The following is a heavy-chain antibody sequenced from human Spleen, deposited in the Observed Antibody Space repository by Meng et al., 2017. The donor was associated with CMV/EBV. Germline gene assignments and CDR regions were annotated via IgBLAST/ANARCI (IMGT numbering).Heavy chain of an antibody. CDR1: GGSFSGYY. D-gene: IGHD6-19*01. CDR3: ARAAEAVAGQRTPFDP. Sequence: YGGSFSGYYWSWIRQPPGKGLEWIGEINHSGSTNYNPSLKSRVTISVDTSKNQFSLKLSSVTAADTAVYYCARAAEAVAGQRTPFDPWGQGTLVTVSS. V-gene: IGHV4-34*01. CDR2: INHSGST. J-gene: IGHJ5*02.